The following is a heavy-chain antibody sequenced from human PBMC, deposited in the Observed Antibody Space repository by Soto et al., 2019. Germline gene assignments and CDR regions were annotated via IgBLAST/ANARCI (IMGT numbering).Heavy chain of an antibody. CDR1: GFTFSDYY. CDR2: ISSSSSYT. D-gene: IGHD6-6*01. J-gene: IGHJ4*02. CDR3: ASVLTARGYFDY. Sequence: GGSLRLSCAASGFTFSDYYMSWIRQAPGKGLEWVSYISSSSSYTNYADSVKGRFTISRDNAKNSLYLQMNSLRAEDTAVYYSASVLTARGYFDYWGQGTLVTVSS. V-gene: IGHV3-11*06.